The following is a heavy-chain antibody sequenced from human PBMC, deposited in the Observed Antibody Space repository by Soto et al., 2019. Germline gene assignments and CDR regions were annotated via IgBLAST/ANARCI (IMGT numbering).Heavy chain of an antibody. CDR3: VRDSGWPILNLDS. CDR1: GFDFRSYG. V-gene: IGHV3-30*03. Sequence: LRLSCAASGFDFRSYGIHWVRQAPGRGLEWVAAASYDGSETYYADSAKGRFTVSKEISKNTVFLQMNALRHEDTALYFCVRDSGWPILNLDSWGQGTLVTVSS. D-gene: IGHD3-10*01. CDR2: ASYDGSET. J-gene: IGHJ4*02.